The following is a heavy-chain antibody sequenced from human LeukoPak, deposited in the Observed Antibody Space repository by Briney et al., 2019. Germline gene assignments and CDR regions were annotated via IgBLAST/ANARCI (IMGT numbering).Heavy chain of an antibody. CDR2: IRYDGSNK. CDR3: AKCRVPAALHDAFDI. CDR1: GFTFSSYG. V-gene: IGHV3-30*02. Sequence: GGSLRLSCAASGFTFSSYGMHWVRQAPGKGLEWVAFIRYDGSNKYYADSVKGRFTISRDNSKNTLYLQMNSLRAEDTAVYYCAKCRVPAALHDAFDIWGQGTMVTVSS. J-gene: IGHJ3*02. D-gene: IGHD2-2*02.